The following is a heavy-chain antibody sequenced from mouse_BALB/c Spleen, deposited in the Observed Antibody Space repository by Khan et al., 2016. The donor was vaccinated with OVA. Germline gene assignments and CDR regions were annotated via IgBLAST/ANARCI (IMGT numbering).Heavy chain of an antibody. CDR1: GDSITSGY. Sequence: EVQLQESGPSLVKPSQTLSLTCSVTGDSITSGYWSWIRKFPGNKLEYMGYMIYSGNTYYNPSLKSRISITRHTSKNQYYLQLNSVTADDTATYYCARATYRYACAYWGQATLVTVAA. J-gene: IGHJ3*01. D-gene: IGHD2-14*01. CDR3: ARATYRYACAY. V-gene: IGHV3-8*02. CDR2: MIYSGNT.